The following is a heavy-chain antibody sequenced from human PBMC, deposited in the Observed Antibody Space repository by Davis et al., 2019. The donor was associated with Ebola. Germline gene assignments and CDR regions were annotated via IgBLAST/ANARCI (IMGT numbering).Heavy chain of an antibody. J-gene: IGHJ5*02. CDR3: ARDGGYCSGGSCYSSP. CDR2: IYHSGST. Sequence: SETLSLICAVSGGSISSSNWWSWVRQPPGKGLEWIGEIYHSGSTNYNPSLKSRVTISVDKSKNQFSLKLSSVTAADTAVYYCARDGGYCSGGSCYSSPWGQGTLVTVSS. CDR1: GGSISSSNW. V-gene: IGHV4-4*02. D-gene: IGHD2-15*01.